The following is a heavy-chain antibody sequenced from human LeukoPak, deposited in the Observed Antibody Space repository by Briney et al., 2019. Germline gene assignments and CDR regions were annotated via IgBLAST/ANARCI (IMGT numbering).Heavy chain of an antibody. Sequence: GGSLRLSCAASGFMFSSYWMHWVRQAPGRGLVWVSRINSDGSSTSYADSVKGRFTISRDNAKNTLYLQMNSLRAEDTAVYYCASPGGNYALLGLDSWGQGTLVTVSS. CDR2: INSDGSST. D-gene: IGHD4-11*01. CDR3: ASPGGNYALLGLDS. V-gene: IGHV3-74*01. J-gene: IGHJ4*02. CDR1: GFMFSSYW.